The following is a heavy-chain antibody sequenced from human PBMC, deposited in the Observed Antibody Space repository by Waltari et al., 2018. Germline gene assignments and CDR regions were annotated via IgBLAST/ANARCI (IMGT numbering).Heavy chain of an antibody. CDR2: TNYSGST. CDR1: GGSISSSSYY. Sequence: QLQLQESGPGLVKPSETLSLTCTVSGGSISSSSYYWGWIRQPPGKGLEGMVSTNYSGSTYYNPSHKSRVTISEDTSNTQFSQKLSSGTAADTAVYYCARHFPPTGRLPYYFDYWGQGTLVTVSS. CDR3: ARHFPPTGRLPYYFDY. J-gene: IGHJ4*02. V-gene: IGHV4-39*01. D-gene: IGHD3-9*01.